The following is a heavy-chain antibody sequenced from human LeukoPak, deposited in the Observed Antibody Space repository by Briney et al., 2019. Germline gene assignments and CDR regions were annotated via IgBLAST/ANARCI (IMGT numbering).Heavy chain of an antibody. Sequence: ASVKVSCKASGFTFTSYDINWVRQASGQGLEWMGWMNPNNGNTGYAQKFQGRVTMTRDTSISTAYMELRGLRSEDTAVYYCVRDGEGVAISVNYWFDPWGQGTLVTVSS. CDR1: GFTFTSYD. J-gene: IGHJ5*02. CDR2: MNPNNGNT. D-gene: IGHD3-10*01. CDR3: VRDGEGVAISVNYWFDP. V-gene: IGHV1-8*01.